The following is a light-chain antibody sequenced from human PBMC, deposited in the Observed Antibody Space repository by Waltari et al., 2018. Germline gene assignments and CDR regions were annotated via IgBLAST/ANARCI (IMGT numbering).Light chain of an antibody. CDR1: QSLFSTSNNKTY. CDR2: WAS. V-gene: IGKV4-1*01. CDR3: HHYYIPPLT. J-gene: IGKJ5*01. Sequence: DIVMTQSPDFLAVSLGERATINCKSSQSLFSTSNNKTYISWHQQKPGQPPKLLIYWASTRGSGVPDRFSGSGSGTDFTLTISSLQAEDVAVYYCHHYYIPPLTFGQGTRLEIK.